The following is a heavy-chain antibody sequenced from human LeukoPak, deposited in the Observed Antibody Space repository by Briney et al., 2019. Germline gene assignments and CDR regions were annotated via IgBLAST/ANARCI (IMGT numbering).Heavy chain of an antibody. CDR2: INGSGGST. CDR1: GFTFSSYA. Sequence: AGSLRLSCAASGFTFSSYARSWVRQAPGKGLEWIAAINGSGGSTYYASSVKGRFTISRDNSKSTLYLQMDRLRAEDTAVYYCANGRYYDFWSGYTEYFQHWGQGTLVTVSS. CDR3: ANGRYYDFWSGYTEYFQH. V-gene: IGHV3-23*01. D-gene: IGHD3-3*01. J-gene: IGHJ1*01.